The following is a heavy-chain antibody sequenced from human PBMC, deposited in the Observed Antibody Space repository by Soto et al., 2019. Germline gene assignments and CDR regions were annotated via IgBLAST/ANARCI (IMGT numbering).Heavy chain of an antibody. J-gene: IGHJ4*02. CDR2: ISPGDGNT. CDR3: ARARGAGDAVFFDS. V-gene: IGHV3-48*01. CDR1: GFTFSVYT. Sequence: GGSLRLSCAASGFTFSVYTMHWVRQAPGKGLEWISDISPGDGNTWYADSVKGRFTTSRDNAKSSLYLQMNGLRAEDTAVYYCARARGAGDAVFFDSWGQGILVTVSS. D-gene: IGHD3-10*01.